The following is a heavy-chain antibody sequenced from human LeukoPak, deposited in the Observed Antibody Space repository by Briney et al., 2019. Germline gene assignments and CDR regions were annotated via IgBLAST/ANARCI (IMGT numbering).Heavy chain of an antibody. CDR1: GDSLSGSY. CDR2: MHYSGRA. CDR3: VKFGVDYDMGV. Sequence: SETLSLTCTVSGDSLSGSYWTWVRQPPGQGLEWIGQMHYSGRADYNPSLKRRITISVDTSKNQMSLTLTSVTAGDTAIYYCVKFGVDYDMGVWGQGTTVTVSS. J-gene: IGHJ6*02. V-gene: IGHV4-59*01. D-gene: IGHD3-16*01.